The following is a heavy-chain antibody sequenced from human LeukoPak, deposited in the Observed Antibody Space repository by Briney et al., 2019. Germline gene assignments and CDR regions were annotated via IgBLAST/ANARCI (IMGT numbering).Heavy chain of an antibody. CDR2: ISNDGSNT. CDR3: ARDYYAGYKSGWYQINY. D-gene: IGHD6-19*01. Sequence: GGSLRLSCAVSGFTLSGYAMHWVRQAPGKGLEWVAVISNDGSNTNYADSVKGRFTISRDKSKNTLYLQMNSLRAEDTAVYYCARDYYAGYKSGWYQINYWGQGTLVTVS. CDR1: GFTLSGYA. J-gene: IGHJ4*02. V-gene: IGHV3-30*04.